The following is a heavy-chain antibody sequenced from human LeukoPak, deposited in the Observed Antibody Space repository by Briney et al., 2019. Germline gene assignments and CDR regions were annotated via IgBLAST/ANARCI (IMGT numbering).Heavy chain of an antibody. CDR3: ASAAAAGTPFDY. CDR2: ISSSSSYI. D-gene: IGHD6-13*01. V-gene: IGHV3-21*01. Sequence: GGSLRLSCAASGFTFSSYSMNWVRQAPGKGLEWVSSISSSSSYIYYADSVRGRFTISRDNAKNSLYLQMNSLRAEDTAVYYCASAAAAGTPFDYWGQGTLVTVSS. J-gene: IGHJ4*02. CDR1: GFTFSSYS.